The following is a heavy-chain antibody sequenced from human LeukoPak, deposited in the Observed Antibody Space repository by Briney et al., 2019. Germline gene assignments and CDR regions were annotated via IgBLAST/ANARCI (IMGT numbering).Heavy chain of an antibody. V-gene: IGHV4-59*01. CDR1: GGSISSSY. J-gene: IGHJ6*02. CDR2: IYYSGST. CDR3: ARDKHGMDV. Sequence: TSETLSLTCTVSGGSISSSYWSWIRQPPGKRLEWIGHIYYSGSTNYNPSLKSRVTISVDTSNNQFSLNLNPVTAADLSVYFCARDKHGMDVWGRGTTVTVSS.